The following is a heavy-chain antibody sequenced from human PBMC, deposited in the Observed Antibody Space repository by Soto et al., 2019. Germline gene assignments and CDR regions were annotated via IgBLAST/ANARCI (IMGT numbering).Heavy chain of an antibody. CDR3: ARTHAQSSGSCLDF. CDR1: GFTVSSNY. J-gene: IGHJ4*01. D-gene: IGHD3-22*01. CDR2: IYSAGNT. V-gene: IGHV3-66*01. Sequence: PGGSLRLSCAASGFTVSSNYMSWVRQAPGKGLEWISIIYSAGNTYYADSVKGRFTISRDNSKNTLYLQMNSLGAEDTAVYYCARTHAQSSGSCLDFWGHGTLVTVSS.